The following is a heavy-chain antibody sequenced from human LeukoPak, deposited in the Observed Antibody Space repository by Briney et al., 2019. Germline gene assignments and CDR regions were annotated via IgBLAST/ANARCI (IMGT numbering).Heavy chain of an antibody. J-gene: IGHJ4*02. CDR3: AKDSDYYGSGSSVDY. V-gene: IGHV3-23*01. CDR1: GFTFSNYD. CDR2: ISGSGGST. D-gene: IGHD3-10*01. Sequence: GGTLRLSCAASGFTFSNYDMSWVRQAPGKGLEWVSIISGSGGSTYVADSVKGRFTFSRDNSKNTLYLQMNSLRAEDTAVYYCAKDSDYYGSGSSVDYWGQGTLVTVSS.